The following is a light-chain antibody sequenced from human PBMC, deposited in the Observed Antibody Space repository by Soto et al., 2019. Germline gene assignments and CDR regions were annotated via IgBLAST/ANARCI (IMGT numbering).Light chain of an antibody. CDR1: QSVSSN. Sequence: EIVMTQSPATLSVSPGERGTLSCRASQSVSSNLAWYQQKPGQAPRLLIYGASTRATGIPARFSGSGSGTEFTLTISSLQSEDFAVYYCQKYDRAPATFGQGTKVDVK. V-gene: IGKV3-15*01. CDR2: GAS. J-gene: IGKJ1*01. CDR3: QKYDRAPAT.